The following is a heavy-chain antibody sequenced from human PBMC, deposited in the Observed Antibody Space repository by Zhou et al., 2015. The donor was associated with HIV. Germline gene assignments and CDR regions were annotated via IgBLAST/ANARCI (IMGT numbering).Heavy chain of an antibody. D-gene: IGHD2-2*02. CDR3: AREVERTPIRGSFYYYLDV. Sequence: EVQLMESGGGLIHPGGSMGLSCVGSGFTLNTYGINWVRQAPGKGLEWISYISSSGDTIYYAASVRGRFSVARDKGKTAVYLQMNSLRVDDTAVYYCAREVERTPIRGSFYYYLDVWGKGTTVTVSS. CDR2: ISSSGDTI. CDR1: GFTLNTYG. V-gene: IGHV3-48*01. J-gene: IGHJ6*03.